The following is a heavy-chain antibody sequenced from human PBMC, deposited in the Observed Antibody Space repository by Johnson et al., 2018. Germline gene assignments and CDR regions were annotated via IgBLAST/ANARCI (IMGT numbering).Heavy chain of an antibody. CDR1: GFTFSDYY. CDR2: ISGSGLTK. CDR3: ARFGEDYYYYYMDV. D-gene: IGHD3-10*01. Sequence: VQLVESGGGLVKPGGSLRLSCAASGFTFSDYYMSWIRQAPGKGLEWVSYISGSGLTKNYAASVQGRFTIARDNAKNSRYLQMNSLRAEDPAVYYCARFGEDYYYYYMDVWGKGTTVTVSS. V-gene: IGHV3-11*04. J-gene: IGHJ6*03.